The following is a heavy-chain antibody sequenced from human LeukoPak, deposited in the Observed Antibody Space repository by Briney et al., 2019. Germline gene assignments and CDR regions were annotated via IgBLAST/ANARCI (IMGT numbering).Heavy chain of an antibody. CDR2: INHSGST. CDR3: ARGKAAGTGGFDY. V-gene: IGHV4-34*01. CDR1: GFTFSNNA. D-gene: IGHD6-13*01. J-gene: IGHJ4*02. Sequence: PGGSLRLSCAASGFTFSNNAMSWVRQPPGKGLEWIGEINHSGSTNYNPSLKSRVTISVDTSKNQFSLRLSSVTAADTALYYCARGKAAGTGGFDYWGQGTLVTVSS.